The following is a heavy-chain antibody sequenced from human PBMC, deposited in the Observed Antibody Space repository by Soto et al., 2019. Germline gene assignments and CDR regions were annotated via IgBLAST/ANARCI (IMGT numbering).Heavy chain of an antibody. CDR2: ISYDGSNK. Sequence: QVQLVESGGGVVQPGRSLRLSCVASGFTFSSYAMHWVRQAPGKGLEWVAVISYDGSNKYYADSVKGQFTISRDNPKNTLFLEMDSLRAEDTAVYYCTPPPPRVGGTKNWFDPWGQGTLVTVSS. D-gene: IGHD1-26*01. CDR1: GFTFSSYA. CDR3: TPPPPRVGGTKNWFDP. J-gene: IGHJ5*02. V-gene: IGHV3-30*03.